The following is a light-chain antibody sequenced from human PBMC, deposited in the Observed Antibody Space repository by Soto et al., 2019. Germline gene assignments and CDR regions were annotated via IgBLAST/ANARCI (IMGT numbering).Light chain of an antibody. J-gene: IGLJ1*01. CDR3: SSFSSSSSHYV. V-gene: IGLV2-14*02. CDR1: TSDVGGYNL. Sequence: QSALTQPASVSGSPGQSITISCSGTTSDVGGYNLVSWYQQHTAKAPKLLIYEGTQRPSGVSSRFSGSKSGNTASLTISGLQAEDEADYYCSSFSSSSSHYVFGTGTKVTVL. CDR2: EGT.